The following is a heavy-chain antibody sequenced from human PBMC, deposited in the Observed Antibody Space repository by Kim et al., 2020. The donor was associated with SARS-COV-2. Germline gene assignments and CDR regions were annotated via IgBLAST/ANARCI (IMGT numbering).Heavy chain of an antibody. Sequence: GGSLRLSCAASGFTFSSSGMHWVRQASGKGLEWVAGITNDGSRKAYADSAKGRVTISRDNAKKTVSLQMNSLTTEDTDADDCEKDRQAYYNTSGSVWGEG. V-gene: IGHV3-30*18. CDR3: EKDRQAYYNTSGSV. D-gene: IGHD3-10*01. CDR1: GFTFSSSG. CDR2: ITNDGSRK. J-gene: IGHJ1*01.